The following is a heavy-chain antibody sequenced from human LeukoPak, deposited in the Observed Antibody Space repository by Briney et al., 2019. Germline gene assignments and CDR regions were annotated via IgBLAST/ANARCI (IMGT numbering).Heavy chain of an antibody. CDR3: AGWMQLWSTTLNGLKSFQH. CDR2: IYHSGST. D-gene: IGHD5-18*01. Sequence: SETLSLTCAVSGYSIRSGYYWGWIRQPPGKGLEWIGSIYHSGSTFYNLSLKSRVTISVDTSKNQFSLNLSSVTAADTAVYYCAGWMQLWSTTLNGLKSFQHWGQGTLVTVSS. J-gene: IGHJ1*01. CDR1: GYSIRSGYY. V-gene: IGHV4-38-2*01.